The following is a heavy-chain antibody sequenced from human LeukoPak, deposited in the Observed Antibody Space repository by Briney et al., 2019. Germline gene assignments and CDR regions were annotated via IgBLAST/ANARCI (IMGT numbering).Heavy chain of an antibody. V-gene: IGHV1-2*06. Sequence: ASVKVSCKASGYTFTGYYMHWVRQAPGQGLEWMGRINPNRGGTNYAQKFQGRVTMTRDTSISTAYMELSRPRSDDTAVYYCARDRGLARYYYYYYGMDVWGQGTTVTVSS. CDR3: ARDRGLARYYYYYYGMDV. CDR2: INPNRGGT. D-gene: IGHD3-10*01. CDR1: GYTFTGYY. J-gene: IGHJ6*02.